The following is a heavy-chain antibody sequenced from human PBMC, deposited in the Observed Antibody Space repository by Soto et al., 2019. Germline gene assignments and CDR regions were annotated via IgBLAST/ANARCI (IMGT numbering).Heavy chain of an antibody. V-gene: IGHV1-18*04. J-gene: IGHJ4*02. CDR2: ISAYDGNT. CDR3: ASGYYGSGSQYYFDY. Sequence: GAAVEVSSKASGYAFASCGIRSVRQAPGQGLEWMGWISAYDGNTNYAQKLQGRVTMTTDTSTSTAYMELRSLRSDDTAVYYCASGYYGSGSQYYFDYWGQGTLVTVSS. CDR1: GYAFASCG. D-gene: IGHD3-10*01.